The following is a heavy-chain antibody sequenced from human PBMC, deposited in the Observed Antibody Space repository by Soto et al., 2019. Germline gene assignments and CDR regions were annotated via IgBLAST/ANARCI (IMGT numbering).Heavy chain of an antibody. V-gene: IGHV3-23*01. Sequence: GGSLRLSCAASGFGFSTHALSWVRQAPGKGLEWLSSITNTGITTHYADSVKGRFTISRENSRNTLQLQMNNLRVDDTAVYYCAKGFDYGDIKHIDHWGQGTLVTVSS. CDR3: AKGFDYGDIKHIDH. CDR2: ITNTGITT. D-gene: IGHD4-17*01. CDR1: GFGFSTHA. J-gene: IGHJ4*02.